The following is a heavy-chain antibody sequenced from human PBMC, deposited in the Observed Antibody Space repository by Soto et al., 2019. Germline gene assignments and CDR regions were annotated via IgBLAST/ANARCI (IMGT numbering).Heavy chain of an antibody. CDR1: GYTFTSYG. V-gene: IGHV1-18*01. CDR3: VRERHEYSRGWYGVDY. J-gene: IGHJ4*02. Sequence: QVQLVQSGPEVKQPGASVKVSCKASGYTFTSYGISWVRQAPGQGLEWMGWISVYNGNTNYAQKIQDRITVTADTSTSIVYMELRSLRSDDTAVYYCVRERHEYSRGWYGVDYWGRGTLVTVSS. D-gene: IGHD6-19*01. CDR2: ISVYNGNT.